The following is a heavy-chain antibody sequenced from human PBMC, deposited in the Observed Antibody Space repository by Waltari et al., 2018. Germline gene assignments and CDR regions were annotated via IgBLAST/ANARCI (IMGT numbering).Heavy chain of an antibody. CDR1: GGSFSGYY. D-gene: IGHD1-1*01. J-gene: IGHJ4*02. V-gene: IGHV4-34*01. CDR3: ARGAATGLQGYYFDY. CDR2: INHSGST. Sequence: QGQLQQWGAGLLKPSETLSLTCAVYGGSFSGYYWSWIRQTPGRGLGWVGEINHSGSTNYTPPLKRRVTISVDTSKNQFSLKLSSVTAADTAVYYCARGAATGLQGYYFDYWGQGTLVTVSS.